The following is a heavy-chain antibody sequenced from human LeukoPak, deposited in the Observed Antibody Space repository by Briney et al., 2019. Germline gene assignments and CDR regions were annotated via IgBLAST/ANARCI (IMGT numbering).Heavy chain of an antibody. J-gene: IGHJ4*02. CDR1: GFTFSSYA. D-gene: IGHD3-22*01. CDR3: ARNPEATMIVVAITEDTYFDY. V-gene: IGHV3-23*01. CDR2: ISGSGGST. Sequence: GGALRLSCAASGFTFSSYAMSWVREAPGEGLEWVSAISGSGGSTYYADSVKGRFTISRDNFKNTLYLQMNSLRAEDTAVYYCARNPEATMIVVAITEDTYFDYWGQGTLVTVSS.